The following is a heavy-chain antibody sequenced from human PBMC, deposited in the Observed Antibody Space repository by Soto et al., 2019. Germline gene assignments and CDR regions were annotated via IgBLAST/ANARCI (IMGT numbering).Heavy chain of an antibody. CDR3: ATRVGRILYFKGYYYMDV. J-gene: IGHJ6*03. D-gene: IGHD2-8*01. CDR1: GFTFSDYY. CDR2: ISSSGSTI. V-gene: IGHV3-11*01. Sequence: PGGSLRLSCAASGFTFSDYYMSWIRQAPGKGLEWVSYISSSGSTIYYADSVKGRFTISRDNAKNSLYLQMNSLRAEDTAVYYCATRVGRILYFKGYYYMDVWGKGTTVTVSS.